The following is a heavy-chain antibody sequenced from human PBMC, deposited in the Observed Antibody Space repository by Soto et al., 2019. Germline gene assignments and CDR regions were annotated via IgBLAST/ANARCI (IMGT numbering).Heavy chain of an antibody. Sequence: QVQLVQSGAEVKKPGSSVKVSCKASGGTFSSYAISWVRQAPGQGLEWMGGIIPIFGTANNAQKFQGRVTITADESTSTAYMELSSLRSEDTAVYYCAGLGGNSGVVAYYFDYWGQGTLVTVSS. J-gene: IGHJ4*02. D-gene: IGHD2-21*02. CDR1: GGTFSSYA. V-gene: IGHV1-69*01. CDR3: AGLGGNSGVVAYYFDY. CDR2: IIPIFGTA.